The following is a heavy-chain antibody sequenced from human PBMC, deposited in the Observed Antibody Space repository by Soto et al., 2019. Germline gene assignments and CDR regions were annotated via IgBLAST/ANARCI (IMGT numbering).Heavy chain of an antibody. CDR1: GYTFTSYD. Sequence: GASLKVSCKASGYTFTSYDINWVRQATGQGLEWMGWMNPNSGNTGYAQKFQGRVTMTRNTSISTAYMELSSLRSEDTAVYYCARGYYYYYYMDGWGKGTTVTVSS. CDR2: MNPNSGNT. V-gene: IGHV1-8*01. CDR3: ARGYYYYYYMDG. J-gene: IGHJ6*03.